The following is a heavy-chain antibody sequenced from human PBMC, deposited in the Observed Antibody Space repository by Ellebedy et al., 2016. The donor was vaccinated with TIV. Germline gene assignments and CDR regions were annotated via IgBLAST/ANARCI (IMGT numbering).Heavy chain of an antibody. Sequence: MPSETLSLTCTVSGGSISSYYWSWIRQPPGKGLEWIGYIYYSGSTNYNPSLKSRVTISVDTSKNQFSLKLSSVTAADTAVYYCARGYSSGWYLGYWGQGTLVTVSS. V-gene: IGHV4-59*01. J-gene: IGHJ4*02. CDR2: IYYSGST. CDR1: GGSISSYY. CDR3: ARGYSSGWYLGY. D-gene: IGHD6-19*01.